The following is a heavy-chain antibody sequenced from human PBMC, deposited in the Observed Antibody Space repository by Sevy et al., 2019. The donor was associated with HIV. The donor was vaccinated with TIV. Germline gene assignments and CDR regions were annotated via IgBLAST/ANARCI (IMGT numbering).Heavy chain of an antibody. CDR1: GDTFTNNY. J-gene: IGHJ4*02. CDR3: VRADPSQHFDS. Sequence: ASVKVSCKASGDTFTNNYMHWVRQAHGQGLEWMGIIDPSAGNAGYAQKFQGRVTMTRDTSTSTLYMDLSSLRSEDTAVYYCVRADPSQHFDSWGQGTLVTVSS. V-gene: IGHV1-46*01. CDR2: IDPSAGNA.